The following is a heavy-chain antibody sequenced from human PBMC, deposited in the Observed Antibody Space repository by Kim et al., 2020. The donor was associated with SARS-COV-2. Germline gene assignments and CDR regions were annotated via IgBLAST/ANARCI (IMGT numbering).Heavy chain of an antibody. J-gene: IGHJ3*01. CDR3: ARGANTLSAFDL. V-gene: IGHV1-2*02. Sequence: KDAERFQGRVTMTRDTSISTVYMELSRLKSDDSAVYYCARGANTLSAFDLWGQGTMVTVSS.